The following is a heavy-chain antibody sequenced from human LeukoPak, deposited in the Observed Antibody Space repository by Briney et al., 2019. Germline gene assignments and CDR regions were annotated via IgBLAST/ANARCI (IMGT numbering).Heavy chain of an antibody. CDR3: TRAEDGCSDASCYGY. D-gene: IGHD2-2*01. Sequence: PSETLSLTCSVSGGSIRSGDYYWSWIRQPAGKGLEWIGRISSGGSTNYNPSLMSRVTISIDTSKNHFSLELTSVTAADTAVYYCTRAEDGCSDASCYGYWGQGTLVTVSS. V-gene: IGHV4-61*02. CDR2: ISSGGST. CDR1: GGSIRSGDYY. J-gene: IGHJ4*02.